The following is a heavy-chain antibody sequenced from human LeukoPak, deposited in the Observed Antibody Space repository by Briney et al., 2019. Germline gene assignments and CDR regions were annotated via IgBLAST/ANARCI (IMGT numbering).Heavy chain of an antibody. CDR3: ARARNSGPDY. CDR1: GGSISSGDYY. V-gene: IGHV4-30-4*01. J-gene: IGHJ4*02. CDR2: IYYSGST. D-gene: IGHD2/OR15-2a*01. Sequence: SETLSLTCTVSGGSISSGDYYWSWIRQPPGKGLEWIGYIYYSGSTYYNPSLKSRVTISLDTSKNQFSLKLSSVTAADTAVYYCARARNSGPDYWGQGTLVTVSS.